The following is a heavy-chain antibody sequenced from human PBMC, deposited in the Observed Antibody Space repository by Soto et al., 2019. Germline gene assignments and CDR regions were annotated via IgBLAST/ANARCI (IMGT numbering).Heavy chain of an antibody. CDR1: GYNFTGHY. J-gene: IGHJ3*01. D-gene: IGHD3-9*01. Sequence: GASVKVSCEASGYNFTGHYMHWVRQAPGQGLEWMGWINPNTGGTNYAQNFHGRVTMTRDTSPSTAYLDLSRLSSDDTAVYYCARDSYYDILTGYSRNAFDFWGQGTMVTAS. CDR2: INPNTGGT. V-gene: IGHV1-2*02. CDR3: ARDSYYDILTGYSRNAFDF.